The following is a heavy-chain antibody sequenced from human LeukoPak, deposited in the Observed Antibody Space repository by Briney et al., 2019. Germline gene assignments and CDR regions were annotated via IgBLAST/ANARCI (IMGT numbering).Heavy chain of an antibody. V-gene: IGHV3-7*01. J-gene: IGHJ4*02. Sequence: GGSLRLSCAASGFTFSSYWMSWVRQAPGKGLEWVPNIKQDASEKYYVDSVKGRFTISRDNAKNSMYLQMNSLRAEDTAVYYCARDYYDSSGYYARYWGQGTLVTVSS. D-gene: IGHD3-22*01. CDR3: ARDYYDSSGYYARY. CDR2: IKQDASEK. CDR1: GFTFSSYW.